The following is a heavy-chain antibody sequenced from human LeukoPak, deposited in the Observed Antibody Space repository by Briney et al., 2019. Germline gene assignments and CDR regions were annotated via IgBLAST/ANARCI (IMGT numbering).Heavy chain of an antibody. CDR3: ARYVVTSACFDS. CDR1: GFTLSGYW. Sequence: PGGSLRLSCAASGFTLSGYWMHWVRQAPGKGLVWVSRMNSDGTTTTYADSVRGRFTNSRDNAKNTLYLQMNSLRAEDTAVYYCARYVVTSACFDSWGQGTLVTVSS. V-gene: IGHV3-74*03. CDR2: MNSDGTTT. D-gene: IGHD2-21*02. J-gene: IGHJ4*02.